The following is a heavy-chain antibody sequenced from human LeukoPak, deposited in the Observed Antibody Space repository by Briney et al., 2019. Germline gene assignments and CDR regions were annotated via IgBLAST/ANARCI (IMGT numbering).Heavy chain of an antibody. J-gene: IGHJ4*02. CDR1: GFTFHDYA. D-gene: IGHD6-19*01. CDR2: ISGDGGST. CDR3: AKDKGESSGWYVKFDC. V-gene: IGHV3-43*02. Sequence: PGGSLRLSCAASGFTFHDYAMHWVRQAPGKGLEWVSFISGDGGSTYYADSLKGRFTISRDNSKNTLYLQMNSLRAEDTAVYYCAKDKGESSGWYVKFDCWGQGTLVTVSS.